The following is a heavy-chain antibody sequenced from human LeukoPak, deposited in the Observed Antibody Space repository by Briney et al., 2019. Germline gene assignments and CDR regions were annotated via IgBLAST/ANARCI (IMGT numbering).Heavy chain of an antibody. V-gene: IGHV1-69*13. Sequence: ASVKVSCKASGGTFSSYAISWVRQAPGQGLEWMGGIIPIFGTANYAQKFQGRVTITADESTSTAYMELSSLRSEDTAVYYCARGVTARTGWYYWGQGTLVTVSS. CDR2: IIPIFGTA. CDR3: ARGVTARTGWYY. CDR1: GGTFSSYA. D-gene: IGHD1/OR15-1a*01. J-gene: IGHJ4*02.